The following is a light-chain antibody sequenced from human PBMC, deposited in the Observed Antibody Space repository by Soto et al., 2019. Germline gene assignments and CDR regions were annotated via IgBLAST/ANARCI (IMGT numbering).Light chain of an antibody. V-gene: IGLV2-23*01. CDR1: SSDVGDNYL. J-gene: IGLJ2*01. CDR3: CSYAGFRV. Sequence: QSALTQPASMSGSPGQSITISCTGTSSDVGDNYLVSWYQHHPGKAPQVIIYGDNKRPSGVSNRFSGSKSGNTASLTISGLQAEDEADYYCCSYAGFRVFGGGTKLTVL. CDR2: GDN.